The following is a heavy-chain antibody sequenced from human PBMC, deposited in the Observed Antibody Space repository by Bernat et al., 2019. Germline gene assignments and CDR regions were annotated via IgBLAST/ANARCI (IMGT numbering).Heavy chain of an antibody. CDR3: SGYGGNSV. J-gene: IGHJ4*02. D-gene: IGHD2-21*02. Sequence: EVQVATSGGGLVQPGESLRLSCAASGFTVGDHHMNWVRQAPGKGLEWVAVIYNGGATYYADSVQGRFTISRDSSKNTVYLQMSGLRAEDTAVYYCSGYGGNSVWDQGTRVTVSS. CDR1: GFTVGDHH. CDR2: IYNGGAT. V-gene: IGHV3-66*01.